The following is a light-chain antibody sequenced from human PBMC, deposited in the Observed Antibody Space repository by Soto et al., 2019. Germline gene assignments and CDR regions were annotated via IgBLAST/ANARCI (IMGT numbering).Light chain of an antibody. CDR3: QQRSNWPPVT. CDR2: GAS. Sequence: ERVMTQSPATLSVSPGERATLSCRASQSISSNLAWYQQKPGQAPRLLIYGASTRATGIPARFSGSGSGTEFTLTISSLQSEDFAVYYCQQRSNWPPVTFGQGTRLEI. J-gene: IGKJ5*01. V-gene: IGKV3-15*01. CDR1: QSISSN.